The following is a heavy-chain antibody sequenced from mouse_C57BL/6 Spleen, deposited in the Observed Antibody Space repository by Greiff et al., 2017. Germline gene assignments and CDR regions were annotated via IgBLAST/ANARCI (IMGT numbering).Heavy chain of an antibody. Sequence: EVQLVESGEGLVKPGGSLKLSCAASGFTFSSYAMSWVRQTPEKRLEWVAYISSGGDYIYYADTVKGRFTISRDNARNTLYLQMSSLKSEDTALYCCTRDGGYYDYAMDYWGQGTSVTVSS. D-gene: IGHD2-3*01. CDR2: ISSGGDYI. J-gene: IGHJ4*01. CDR3: TRDGGYYDYAMDY. CDR1: GFTFSSYA. V-gene: IGHV5-9-1*02.